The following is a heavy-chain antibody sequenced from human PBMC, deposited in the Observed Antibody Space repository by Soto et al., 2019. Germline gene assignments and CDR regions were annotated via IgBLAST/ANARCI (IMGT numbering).Heavy chain of an antibody. CDR1: GGSFSGFY. CDR2: INDSGTI. Sequence: QVQLQQWGAGLLNPSETLSLTCAVYGGSFSGFYWTWIRQTPGKGLAWIGEINDSGTINYNPSLKNRVTISIDTSKNQFSLKLSSVTAADTAVYSWARGVRGRKIFAYWGQGALVTVSS. D-gene: IGHD3-10*01. V-gene: IGHV4-34*01. J-gene: IGHJ4*02. CDR3: ARGVRGRKIFAY.